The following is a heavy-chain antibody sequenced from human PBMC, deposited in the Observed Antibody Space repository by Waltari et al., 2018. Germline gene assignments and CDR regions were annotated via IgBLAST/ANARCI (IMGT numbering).Heavy chain of an antibody. V-gene: IGHV3-48*01. J-gene: IGHJ6*02. D-gene: IGHD6-13*01. CDR1: GFTFSSYS. CDR3: ARELGYSSSPPSVYYYYGMDV. CDR2: ISSSSSTI. Sequence: EVQLVESGGGLVQPGGSLRLSCAASGFTFSSYSMNWVRQAPGKGLAWVSYISSSSSTIYYADSVKGRFTISRDNAKNSLYLQMNSLRAEDTAVYYCARELGYSSSPPSVYYYYGMDVWGQGTTVTVSS.